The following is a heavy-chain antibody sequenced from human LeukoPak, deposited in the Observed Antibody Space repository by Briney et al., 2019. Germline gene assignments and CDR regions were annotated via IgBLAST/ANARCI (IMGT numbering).Heavy chain of an antibody. CDR2: ISASGGST. Sequence: GGSLRLSCEASGVAYSSYAMCGFRQPPGQGLEWVSIISASGGSTYYADSVKGRFTISRDNSKNPVYVQMDSLRPEDTAVYYCEKDRFSGSWGQGTLVTVSS. D-gene: IGHD3-3*01. J-gene: IGHJ5*02. CDR3: EKDRFSGS. CDR1: GVAYSSYA. V-gene: IGHV3-23*01.